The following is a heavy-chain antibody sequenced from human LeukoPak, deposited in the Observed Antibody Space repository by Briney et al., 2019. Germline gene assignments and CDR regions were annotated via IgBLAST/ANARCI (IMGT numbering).Heavy chain of an antibody. CDR1: GFTFSSYA. CDR3: AKDRGDYYDSSGYYYDAFDI. D-gene: IGHD3-22*01. CDR2: ISGSGGST. J-gene: IGHJ3*02. V-gene: IGHV3-23*01. Sequence: GGSLRLSCAASGFTFSSYAMSWVRQAPGKGLEWVSAISGSGGSTYYADSVKGRLTISRDNSKNTLYLQMNSLRAEDTAVYYCAKDRGDYYDSSGYYYDAFDIWGQGTMVTVSS.